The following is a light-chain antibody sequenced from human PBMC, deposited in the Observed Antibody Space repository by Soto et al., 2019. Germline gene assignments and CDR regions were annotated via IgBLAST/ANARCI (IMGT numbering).Light chain of an antibody. CDR3: QQYNSYPWT. V-gene: IGKV1-5*03. CDR1: QSINSR. CDR2: KAS. Sequence: DIQMTQSPSTLSASVGDRVTVTCRAGQSINSRLAWYQQKPGKAPKLLFYKASNLESGVPSRFSGTGSGAEFTLTISSLQPDDSATYYCQQYNSYPWTFGQGTEVEIK. J-gene: IGKJ1*01.